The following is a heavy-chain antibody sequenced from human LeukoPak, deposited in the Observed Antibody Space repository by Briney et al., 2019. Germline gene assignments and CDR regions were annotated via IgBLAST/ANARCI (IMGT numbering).Heavy chain of an antibody. CDR1: GGSISSGGYS. CDR3: ARREVYRRGYDY. CDR2: IYHSGST. Sequence: SQTLSLTCAVSGGSISSGGYSWSWIRQPLGKGLEWIGYIYHSGSTYYNPSLKSRVTISVDTSKNQFSLKLSSVTAADTAVYYCARREVYRRGYDYWGQGTLVTVSS. V-gene: IGHV4-30-2*01. D-gene: IGHD4-4*01. J-gene: IGHJ4*02.